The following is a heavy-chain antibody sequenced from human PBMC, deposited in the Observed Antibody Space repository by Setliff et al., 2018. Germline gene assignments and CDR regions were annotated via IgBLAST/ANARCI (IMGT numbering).Heavy chain of an antibody. V-gene: IGHV3-33*08. Sequence: GGSLRLSCAASGFTFSNYRMHWVRQAPGKGLEWVAVIWHDGGNKYHADSVKGRFTISRDNAKNSLFLQMNNLRAEDTALYYCASSSGWIPWIQHWGPGTLVTVSS. D-gene: IGHD3-10*01. CDR3: ASSSGWIPWIQH. CDR1: GFTFSNYR. CDR2: IWHDGGNK. J-gene: IGHJ1*01.